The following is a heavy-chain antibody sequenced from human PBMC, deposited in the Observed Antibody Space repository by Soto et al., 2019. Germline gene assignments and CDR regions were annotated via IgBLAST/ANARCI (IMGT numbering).Heavy chain of an antibody. J-gene: IGHJ5*02. Sequence: SETLSLTCTVSGGSISSSSYYWGWIRQPPGKGLEWIGSIYYSGSTYYNPSLKSRVTISVDTSKNQFSLKLSSVTAADTAVYYCARHGFTMVRGVIVNWFDPWGQGTLVTSPQ. CDR3: ARHGFTMVRGVIVNWFDP. CDR1: GGSISSSSYY. V-gene: IGHV4-39*01. D-gene: IGHD3-10*01. CDR2: IYYSGST.